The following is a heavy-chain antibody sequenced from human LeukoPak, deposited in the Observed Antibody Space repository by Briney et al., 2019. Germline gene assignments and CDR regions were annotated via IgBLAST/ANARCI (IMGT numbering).Heavy chain of an antibody. CDR1: GGSITSSGVY. J-gene: IGHJ6*02. CDR3: ARLFSSGWPYFYGLDA. V-gene: IGHV4-39*01. D-gene: IGHD6-19*01. CDR2: VYYGGDT. Sequence: SETLSLTCTVSGGSITSSGVYWGWVRQPPGKGLEWVGCVYYGGDTYYNPSLKSRVTISVDTSKNQFSLSLSSVTAADTALYYCARLFSSGWPYFYGLDAWGQGTTVTVS.